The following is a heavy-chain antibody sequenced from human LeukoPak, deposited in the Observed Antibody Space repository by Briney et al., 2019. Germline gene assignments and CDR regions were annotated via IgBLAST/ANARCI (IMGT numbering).Heavy chain of an antibody. CDR3: ATGIYYYYGMDV. J-gene: IGHJ6*04. Sequence: PGGSLRLSCAASGFTFSDYYMSWIRQAPGKGLEWVSYISSSSSYTNYADSVKGRFTISRDNAKHSLYLQMNSLRAEDTAVYYCATGIYYYYGMDVWGKGTTVTVSS. CDR2: ISSSSSYT. V-gene: IGHV3-11*06. CDR1: GFTFSDYY. D-gene: IGHD1-1*01.